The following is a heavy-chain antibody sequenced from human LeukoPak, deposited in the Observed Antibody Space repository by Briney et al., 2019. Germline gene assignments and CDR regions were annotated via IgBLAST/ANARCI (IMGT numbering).Heavy chain of an antibody. J-gene: IGHJ4*02. Sequence: SETLSLTCTVSGYSISSGYYWGWIRQPPGKGLEWIGSIYYSGSTYYNPSLKSRVSISVDTSKNQFSLKLTSVTAADTAVYYCARSSEGPDDWGQGTLVTVSS. CDR2: IYYSGST. CDR1: GYSISSGYY. CDR3: ARSSEGPDD. V-gene: IGHV4-38-2*02.